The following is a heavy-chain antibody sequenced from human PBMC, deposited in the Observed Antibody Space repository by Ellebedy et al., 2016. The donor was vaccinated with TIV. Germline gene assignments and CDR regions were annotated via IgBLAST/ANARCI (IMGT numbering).Heavy chain of an antibody. CDR1: GGSISSGAYY. D-gene: IGHD3-10*01. CDR3: ARALTMVRGGGFDP. V-gene: IGHV4-31*03. J-gene: IGHJ5*02. CDR2: IYNSGRT. Sequence: MPSETLSLTCTVSGGSISSGAYYWSWIRQHPGKGLEWIGYIYNSGRTYYNPSLKSRVTISIDTSKSQFSLRLGSVTAADTAVYYCARALTMVRGGGFDPWGQGTLVTVSP.